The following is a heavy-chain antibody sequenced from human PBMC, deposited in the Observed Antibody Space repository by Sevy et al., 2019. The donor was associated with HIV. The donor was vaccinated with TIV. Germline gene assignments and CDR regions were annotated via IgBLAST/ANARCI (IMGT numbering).Heavy chain of an antibody. CDR1: GYTFTNYY. CDR3: ARVLAGSGGNDY. CDR2: INPSGGST. V-gene: IGHV1-46*01. J-gene: IGHJ4*02. D-gene: IGHD3-10*01. Sequence: ASVKVSCKASGYTFTNYYMHWVRQAPGQGLEWMGIINPSGGSTSYAQKFLGRLTMTRDTSTSTVYMGLSSLRSEDTAVYYCARVLAGSGGNDYWGQGTLVTVSS.